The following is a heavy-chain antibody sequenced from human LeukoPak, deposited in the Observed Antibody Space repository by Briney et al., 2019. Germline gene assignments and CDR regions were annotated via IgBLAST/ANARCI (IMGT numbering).Heavy chain of an antibody. Sequence: GESLKISCKGSGFSFTSYYIGWVRQMPGKGLEWMGIIYPGDSDTRYSPSFQGQVTISADKSISTAYLQWSSLKASDTAMYYCARSTPYYDSSGYRRNGAFDIRGQGTMVTVSS. CDR2: IYPGDSDT. CDR3: ARSTPYYDSSGYRRNGAFDI. D-gene: IGHD3-22*01. V-gene: IGHV5-51*01. J-gene: IGHJ3*02. CDR1: GFSFTSYY.